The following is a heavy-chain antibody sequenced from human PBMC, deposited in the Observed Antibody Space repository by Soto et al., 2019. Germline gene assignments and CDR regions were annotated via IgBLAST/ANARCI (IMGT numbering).Heavy chain of an antibody. J-gene: IGHJ4*02. CDR1: GGSISSVGFS. CDR2: ISHSGNT. V-gene: IGHV4-30-2*06. D-gene: IGHD2-2*01. Sequence: SETLSLTCAVSGGSISSVGFSWKWIRQSPGRGLEWIGYISHSGNTYYNPSLKSRVTMSLDRSKSQFSLRLTSVTAADTATYYCARGGSTNYFDYWGKGTLVTFSS. CDR3: ARGGSTNYFDY.